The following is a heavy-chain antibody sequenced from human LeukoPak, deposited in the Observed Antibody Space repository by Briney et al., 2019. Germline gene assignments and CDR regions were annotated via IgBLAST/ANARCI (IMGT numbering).Heavy chain of an antibody. CDR2: ISSSSSTI. CDR1: GFTFSSYS. D-gene: IGHD1-14*01. Sequence: PGGSLRLSCAASGFTFSSYSMNWVRQAPGKGLEWVSYISSSSSTIYFADSVKGRFTISRDNAKNSLYLQMNSLRAEDTAVYYCAKENTGWARAFDIWGQGTMVTVSS. V-gene: IGHV3-48*01. J-gene: IGHJ3*02. CDR3: AKENTGWARAFDI.